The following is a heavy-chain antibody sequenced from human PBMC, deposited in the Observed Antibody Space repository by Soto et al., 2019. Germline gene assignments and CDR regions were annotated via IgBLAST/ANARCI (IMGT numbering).Heavy chain of an antibody. J-gene: IGHJ4*02. D-gene: IGHD5-18*01. Sequence: QAQLVESGGGVVQPGRSLRLSCEASGFAFSGYGRHWVRQAPGTGLGWVAVISYDGSLQHYADSVKGRFTISRDNSKNMVLLQMSSLRAEDTAVYYCVSDRGYGHASVPYSWGQGTLVSVSS. CDR1: GFAFSGYG. CDR3: VSDRGYGHASVPYS. CDR2: ISYDGSLQ. V-gene: IGHV3-30*03.